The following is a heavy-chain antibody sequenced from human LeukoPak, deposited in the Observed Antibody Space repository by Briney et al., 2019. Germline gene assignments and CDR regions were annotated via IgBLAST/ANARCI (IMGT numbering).Heavy chain of an antibody. CDR3: ARVEGDSGYELIDY. J-gene: IGHJ4*02. D-gene: IGHD5-12*01. V-gene: IGHV1-2*02. CDR1: AYTFTGYY. CDR2: INPNSGGT. Sequence: ASVKVSCKASAYTFTGYYMHWVRQAPGQGLEWMGWINPNSGGTNYAQKFQGRGTMTRDTSIGTAYMELYSLRSDDTAVYYCARVEGDSGYELIDYWGQGTLVTVSS.